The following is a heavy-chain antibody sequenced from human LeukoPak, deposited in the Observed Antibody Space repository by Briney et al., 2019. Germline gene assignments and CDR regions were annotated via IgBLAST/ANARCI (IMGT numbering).Heavy chain of an antibody. Sequence: GGSLRLSCAASGFTVSRNHMSWVRQAPGKGLEWVSLIYSGGSIHYADSVRGRFTISRDNYKNTLYPQMNSLRAEDTAVYYCARADSGFDHWGQGTVVTVSS. V-gene: IGHV3-53*01. D-gene: IGHD5-12*01. CDR2: IYSGGSI. CDR3: ARADSGFDH. J-gene: IGHJ5*02. CDR1: GFTVSRNH.